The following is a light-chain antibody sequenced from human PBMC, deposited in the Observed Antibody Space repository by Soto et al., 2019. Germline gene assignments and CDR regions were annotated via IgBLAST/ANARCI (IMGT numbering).Light chain of an antibody. CDR1: SSDVGAYNF. CDR3: SSYAGSSWV. V-gene: IGLV2-14*01. J-gene: IGLJ3*02. Sequence: QSVLTQPASVSGSPGQSITISCTGTSSDVGAYNFVSWYQQYPGKAPKVMIYEVNNRPSGVSNRFSGSKSGNTASLTISGLQAEDEADYYCSSYAGSSWVFGGGTKLTVL. CDR2: EVN.